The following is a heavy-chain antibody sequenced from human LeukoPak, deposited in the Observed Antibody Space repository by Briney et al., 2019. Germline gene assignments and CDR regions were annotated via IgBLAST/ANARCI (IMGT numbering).Heavy chain of an antibody. CDR2: VIS. J-gene: IGHJ4*02. Sequence: VISYSAHSVKARFTISRDNSKNTLYLQMNSLTAEDTAVYYCAKDPSQYSSSWYGGWYFDYWGQGPLVTVSS. CDR3: AKDPSQYSSSWYGGWYFDY. D-gene: IGHD6-13*01. V-gene: IGHV3-23*01.